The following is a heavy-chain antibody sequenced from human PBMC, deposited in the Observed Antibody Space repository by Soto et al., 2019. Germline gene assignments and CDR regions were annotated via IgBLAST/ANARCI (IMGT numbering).Heavy chain of an antibody. J-gene: IGHJ3*02. CDR1: GGFVSSGSYY. V-gene: IGHV4-34*01. D-gene: IGHD1-1*01. CDR3: ARVERGTATTVVDAFDI. CDR2: MSHSGGT. Sequence: QVQLQQWGAGLLKPSETLSLTCAVYGGFVSSGSYYWSWIRQPPGKGLEWIGEMSHSGGTHFNPSLKRRVTISVDTSKNQFSLKRGSVTAADTALYYCARVERGTATTVVDAFDIWGPGTMVTVSS.